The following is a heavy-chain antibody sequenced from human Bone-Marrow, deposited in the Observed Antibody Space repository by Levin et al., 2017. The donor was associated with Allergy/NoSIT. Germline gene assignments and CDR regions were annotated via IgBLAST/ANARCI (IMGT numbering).Heavy chain of an antibody. CDR2: TFYRSQWHN. J-gene: IGHJ5*02. Sequence: SQTLSLTCTISGDSFSSNSVAWNWIRQAPSRGLEWLGRTFYRSQWHNDYALSVKSRISINPDTSKNQFSLQMSSVTPEDTAVYFCARDEGSDWKNWFDPWGQGILVTVSS. V-gene: IGHV6-1*01. CDR3: ARDEGSDWKNWFDP. CDR1: GDSFSSNSVA. D-gene: IGHD6-19*01.